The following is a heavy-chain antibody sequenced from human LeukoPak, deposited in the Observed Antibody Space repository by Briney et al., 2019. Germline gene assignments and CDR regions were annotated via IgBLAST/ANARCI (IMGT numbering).Heavy chain of an antibody. Sequence: SQTLSLTCTVSGGSLSSGDYYWGWIRQPPGKGLEWIGSIYYSGSTYYNPSLKSRVTISVDTSKNQFSLKLSSVTAADTAVYYCARVKHRYSSDWYDDYWGQGTLVTVSS. V-gene: IGHV4-39*07. CDR1: GGSLSSGDYY. CDR2: IYYSGST. D-gene: IGHD6-19*01. J-gene: IGHJ4*02. CDR3: ARVKHRYSSDWYDDY.